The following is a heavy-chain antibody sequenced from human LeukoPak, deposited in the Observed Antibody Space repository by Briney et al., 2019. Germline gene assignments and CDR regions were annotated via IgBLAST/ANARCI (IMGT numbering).Heavy chain of an antibody. D-gene: IGHD1-26*01. V-gene: IGHV3-66*01. CDR1: GFTFSSYA. CDR2: ICNDGRT. J-gene: IGHJ5*02. CDR3: ATEENNWEWFDP. Sequence: GGSLRLSCAASGFTFSSYAMSWVRQAPGKGLEWVSLICNDGRTYYADSVKGRFTISRDSSKSTVSLQMNSLRVEDTAVYYCATEENNWEWFDPWGQGTPVTVSS.